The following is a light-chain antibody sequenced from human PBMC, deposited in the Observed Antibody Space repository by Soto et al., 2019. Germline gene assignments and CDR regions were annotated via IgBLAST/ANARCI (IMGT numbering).Light chain of an antibody. Sequence: EIVLTQSPGTLSLSPGERASLSCRASHSVSSSYLAWYQQKPAQAPRLLIYGASSRATGIPDRFSGSGSGTDFTLTISRLEPEDFAVYYCQQYGSSPMYTFGQGTKLEIK. J-gene: IGKJ2*01. CDR3: QQYGSSPMYT. CDR2: GAS. CDR1: HSVSSSY. V-gene: IGKV3-20*01.